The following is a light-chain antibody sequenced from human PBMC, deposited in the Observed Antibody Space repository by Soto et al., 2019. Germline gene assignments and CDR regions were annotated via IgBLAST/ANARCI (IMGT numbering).Light chain of an antibody. J-gene: IGLJ2*01. CDR1: SSNIGSRT. Sequence: QLVLTQPPSASGSPGQRVTISCSGSSSNIGSRTVTWYQHLPGTAPKLLMFSNNQRPSGVPDRFSGSKSGTSASLAISGLQSGDEADYYCAAWDGSLNGVVFGGGTKVTVL. CDR3: AAWDGSLNGVV. CDR2: SNN. V-gene: IGLV1-44*01.